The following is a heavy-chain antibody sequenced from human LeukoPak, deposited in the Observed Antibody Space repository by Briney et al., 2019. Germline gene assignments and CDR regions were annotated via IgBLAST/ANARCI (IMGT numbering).Heavy chain of an antibody. CDR1: GFTFGDYA. D-gene: IGHD6-13*01. V-gene: IGHV3-49*04. Sequence: GGSLRLSCTGSGFTFGDYAMSWVRQAPGKGLEWVGFIRGKTYGGTGTTEYAASVKGRFTISRDDSKSIAYLQMNSLKTEDTAVYYCTRVFLGAAGTGGGAYYFDYWGQGTLVTVSS. CDR2: IRGKTYGGTGTT. J-gene: IGHJ4*02. CDR3: TRVFLGAAGTGGGAYYFDY.